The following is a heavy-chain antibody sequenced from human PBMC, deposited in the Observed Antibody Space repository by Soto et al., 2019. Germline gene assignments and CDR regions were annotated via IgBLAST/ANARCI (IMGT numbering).Heavy chain of an antibody. J-gene: IGHJ6*02. D-gene: IGHD1-26*01. Sequence: QVQLVESGGGVVQPGRSLRLSCAASGFTFSSYAMHWVRQAPGKGLEWVAVISYDGSNKYYADSVKGRFTISRDNSMNKMYLQMNSLRAADMAVYYCARQPPGRYYYYYYGMEVWGQGTTVTVSS. CDR3: ARQPPGRYYYYYYGMEV. V-gene: IGHV3-30-3*01. CDR2: ISYDGSNK. CDR1: GFTFSSYA.